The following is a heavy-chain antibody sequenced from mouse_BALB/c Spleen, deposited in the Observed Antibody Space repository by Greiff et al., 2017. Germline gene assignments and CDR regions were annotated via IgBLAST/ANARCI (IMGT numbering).Heavy chain of an antibody. CDR2: INPYNGAT. J-gene: IGHJ2*01. Sequence: EVQLQQSGPELVKPGASVKISCKASGYSFTGYYMHWVKQSHVKSLEWIGRINPYNGATSYNQNFKDKASLTVDKSSSTAYMELHSLTSEDSAVYYCAKGLTMITTGGYWGQGTTLTVSS. CDR1: GYSFTGYY. CDR3: AKGLTMITTGGY. V-gene: IGHV1-26*01. D-gene: IGHD2-4*01.